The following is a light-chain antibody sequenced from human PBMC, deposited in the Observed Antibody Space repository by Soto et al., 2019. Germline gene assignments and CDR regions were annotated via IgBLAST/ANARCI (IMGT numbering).Light chain of an antibody. CDR1: QSFGNNY. J-gene: IGKJ4*01. Sequence: EVVLTQSPGTLSLSPGERATLSCKASQSFGNNYLAWYQQKPGQAPMLLIYVASTRATGIPDRFSGSGSGTDFTLIISRLEPEDFAVYYCKQYVSSPLTFGGRTKVDIK. CDR2: VAS. V-gene: IGKV3-20*01. CDR3: KQYVSSPLT.